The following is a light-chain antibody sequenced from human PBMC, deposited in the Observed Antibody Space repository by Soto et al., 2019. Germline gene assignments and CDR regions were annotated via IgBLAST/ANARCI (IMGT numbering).Light chain of an antibody. V-gene: IGKV3-15*01. CDR2: DAS. Sequence: EIVMTQSPATLSVSPGERATLSCRASQSVSSKLAWYQQKPGQAPRLLMFDASIRATGVPARFSGSGSGTQFTLTISSLQSEDFTVYYWQQYNNWPLTFGGGTKVEIK. CDR1: QSVSSK. J-gene: IGKJ4*01. CDR3: QQYNNWPLT.